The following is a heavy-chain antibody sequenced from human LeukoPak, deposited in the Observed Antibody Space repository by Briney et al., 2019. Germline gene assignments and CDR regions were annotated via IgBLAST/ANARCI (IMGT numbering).Heavy chain of an antibody. CDR1: GYTFTSYY. CDR3: ARYGYYDFWSGYYSNYYYYYMDV. J-gene: IGHJ6*03. CDR2: INPSGGST. D-gene: IGHD3-3*01. Sequence: EASVKVSCKASGYTFTSYYMHWVRQAPGQGLEWMGIINPSGGSTSYAQKFQGRVTMTRDTSTSTVYMELSSLRSEDTAVYYCARYGYYDFWSGYYSNYYYYYMDVWGKGTTVTVSS. V-gene: IGHV1-46*01.